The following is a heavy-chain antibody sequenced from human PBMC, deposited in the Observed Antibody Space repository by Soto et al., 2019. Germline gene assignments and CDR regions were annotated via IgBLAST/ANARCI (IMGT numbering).Heavy chain of an antibody. V-gene: IGHV3-30-3*01. Sequence: PGGSLRLSCAASGFTFSSSAMHWVRQAPGKGLEWVAVISYDGSNKYYADSVKGRFTISRDNSKNTLYLQMNSLRAEDTAVYYCARVDLYSYGFGGFDYWGQGTLVTVSS. CDR1: GFTFSSSA. D-gene: IGHD5-18*01. CDR3: ARVDLYSYGFGGFDY. J-gene: IGHJ4*02. CDR2: ISYDGSNK.